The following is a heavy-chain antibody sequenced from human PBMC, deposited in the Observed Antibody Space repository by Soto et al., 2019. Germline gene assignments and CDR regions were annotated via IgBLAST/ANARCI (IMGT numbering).Heavy chain of an antibody. Sequence: GGSLRLSCAASGFTFSSYAMHWVRQAPGKGLEWVAVISYDGSNKYYADSVKGRFTISRDNSKNTLYLQMNSLRAEDTAVYYCASSGIAARLGYYYYGMDVWGQGTTVTVSS. D-gene: IGHD6-6*01. CDR1: GFTFSSYA. CDR3: ASSGIAARLGYYYYGMDV. CDR2: ISYDGSNK. J-gene: IGHJ6*02. V-gene: IGHV3-30-3*01.